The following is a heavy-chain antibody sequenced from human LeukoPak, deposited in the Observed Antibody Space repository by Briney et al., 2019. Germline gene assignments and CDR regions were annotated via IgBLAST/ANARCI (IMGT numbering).Heavy chain of an antibody. CDR3: AKAATAMGSGDYYYYGMDV. CDR2: ISWNSGSI. Sequence: GGSLRLSCAASGFTFDDYAMHWVRHAPGKGLEWVSGISWNSGSIGYADSVKGRFTISRDNAKNSLYLQMNSLRAEDTALYYCAKAATAMGSGDYYYYGMDVWGQGTTVTVSS. D-gene: IGHD5-18*01. CDR1: GFTFDDYA. V-gene: IGHV3-9*01. J-gene: IGHJ6*02.